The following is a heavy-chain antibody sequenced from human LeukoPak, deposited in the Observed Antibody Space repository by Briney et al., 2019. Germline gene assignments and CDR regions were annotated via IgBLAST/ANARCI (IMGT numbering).Heavy chain of an antibody. CDR1: GFTFGNYA. Sequence: PGGSLRCSCAASGFTFGNYAMSWVRQAPGKGLEWVSTISGSASDTYYADSVKGRFTISRDNSKNTLYLQMNSLRAEDTAIYYCVKVGGAIYVSGDYWGQGTLVNVSS. J-gene: IGHJ4*03. CDR2: ISGSASDT. D-gene: IGHD3-10*01. CDR3: VKVGGAIYVSGDY. V-gene: IGHV3-23*01.